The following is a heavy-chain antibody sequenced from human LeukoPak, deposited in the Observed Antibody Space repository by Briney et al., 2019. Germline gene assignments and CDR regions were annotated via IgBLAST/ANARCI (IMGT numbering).Heavy chain of an antibody. Sequence: GGSLRLSCAASGFTFSSYAMSWVRQAPGKGLEWVSAISGSGGSTYYADSVKGRFTISRDNSKNTLYLQMNSLRAEDTAVYYCAKGYYYDSSGYYPWGPFDYRGQGTLVTVSS. CDR2: ISGSGGST. CDR1: GFTFSSYA. J-gene: IGHJ4*02. D-gene: IGHD3-22*01. V-gene: IGHV3-23*01. CDR3: AKGYYYDSSGYYPWGPFDY.